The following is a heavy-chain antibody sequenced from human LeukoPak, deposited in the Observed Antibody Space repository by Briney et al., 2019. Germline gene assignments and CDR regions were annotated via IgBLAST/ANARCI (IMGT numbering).Heavy chain of an antibody. CDR2: MSTSGNS. CDR3: ARESGSMRWFDP. CDR1: GGSINGYY. J-gene: IGHJ5*02. D-gene: IGHD6-25*01. V-gene: IGHV4-4*07. Sequence: PSETLSLTCTVSGGSINGYYWSWIRQPAGKGLEWIGRMSTSGNSNCIPSLVSRVTMSVDTSKNQFSLNLSSVTAADTAVYYCARESGSMRWFDPWGQGTLVTVSS.